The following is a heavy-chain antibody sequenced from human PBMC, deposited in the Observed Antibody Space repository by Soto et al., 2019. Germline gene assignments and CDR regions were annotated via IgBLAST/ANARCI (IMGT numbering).Heavy chain of an antibody. V-gene: IGHV2-26*01. CDR2: IFSTDEK. J-gene: IGHJ4*02. Sequence: SGPTLVNPTATLTLTCTVSGCSLSNARMGVNWIRQPPGNALDWLAHIFSTDEKSFSTSLKSRPTISKDTSKSQVVLTMTNIDPVATATYYCARIRAGYFDWLTSIYFDSWGQGTVVTVS. CDR1: GCSLSNARMG. D-gene: IGHD3-9*01. CDR3: ARIRAGYFDWLTSIYFDS.